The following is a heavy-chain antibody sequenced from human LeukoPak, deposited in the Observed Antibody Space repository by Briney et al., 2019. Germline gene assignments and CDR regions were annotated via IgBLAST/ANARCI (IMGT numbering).Heavy chain of an antibody. D-gene: IGHD6-13*01. J-gene: IGHJ6*02. Sequence: GRSLRLSCAASGFTFSSYAMHWVRQAPCNGLEWVAFISYDGSNKYYADSLKGRFTISRDNSKNTLFLQMTSLRAEDTAVYYCARVLSIGSGYSSSWYGSGYYYYYGMDVWGHGTTVTVSS. CDR1: GFTFSSYA. CDR2: ISYDGSNK. V-gene: IGHV3-30-3*01. CDR3: ARVLSIGSGYSSSWYGSGYYYYYGMDV.